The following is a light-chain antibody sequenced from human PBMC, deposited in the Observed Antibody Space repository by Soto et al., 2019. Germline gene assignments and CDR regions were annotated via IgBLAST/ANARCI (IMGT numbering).Light chain of an antibody. CDR2: AAS. Sequence: DIQLTQSPSFLSASVGDRVTITCRASQGISSYLAWYQQKPGKAPKLLIYAASTLQSGVPSRFSGSGSGTEFSLTISSLQPEDFATYYCQQLNSYPFLTFGGGTKVHIK. CDR1: QGISSY. CDR3: QQLNSYPFLT. J-gene: IGKJ4*01. V-gene: IGKV1-9*01.